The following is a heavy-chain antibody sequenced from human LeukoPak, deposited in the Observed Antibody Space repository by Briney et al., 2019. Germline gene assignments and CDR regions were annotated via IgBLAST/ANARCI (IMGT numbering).Heavy chain of an antibody. V-gene: IGHV4-39*07. Sequence: PSETLSLTCTVSGGSISSSSYYWGWIRQPPGKGLEWIGSIYYSGSTYYNPSLKSRVTISVDTSKNQFSLKLSSLTAADTAVYYCARGVVPAASGPFDYWGQGTLVTVSS. D-gene: IGHD2-2*01. CDR3: ARGVVPAASGPFDY. CDR1: GGSISSSSYY. CDR2: IYYSGST. J-gene: IGHJ4*02.